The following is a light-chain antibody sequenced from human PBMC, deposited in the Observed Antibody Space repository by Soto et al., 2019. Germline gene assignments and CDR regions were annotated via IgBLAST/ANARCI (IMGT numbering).Light chain of an antibody. J-gene: IGKJ1*01. Sequence: EIVMTQTPATLSVSPGDGATLSCRASQSVNSHLAWYQQKPGQAPSLLIYEVFTRATGIPARFSGSGSGTEFTLTISSLQSEDFAVYYCQQYNSWPETLGQGTKVDIK. V-gene: IGKV3-15*01. CDR2: EVF. CDR1: QSVNSH. CDR3: QQYNSWPET.